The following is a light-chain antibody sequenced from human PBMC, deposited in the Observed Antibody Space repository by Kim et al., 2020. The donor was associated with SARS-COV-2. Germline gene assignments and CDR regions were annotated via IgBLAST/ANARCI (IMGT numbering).Light chain of an antibody. CDR1: QSINNN. V-gene: IGKV3-15*01. J-gene: IGKJ2*02. CDR2: GAS. Sequence: EIVMTQSPATLPVSPGERVTLSCRASQSINNNLAWYQQRPGQAPRLLIYGASARATDIPDRFTGRGSGTEFTLTISSVQSEDFAVYFCQQSDKWPPGTFGRGTKLEI. CDR3: QQSDKWPPGT.